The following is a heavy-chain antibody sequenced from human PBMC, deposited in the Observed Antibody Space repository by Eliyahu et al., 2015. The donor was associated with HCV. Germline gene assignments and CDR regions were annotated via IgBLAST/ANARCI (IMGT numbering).Heavy chain of an antibody. CDR2: ISXSGGST. CDR1: GXTFXSYA. CDR3: AKGTGGYSYGTCDY. D-gene: IGHD5-18*01. J-gene: IGHJ4*02. Sequence: EVQLLESGGGLVQPGGSLRLSCXASGXTFXSYAMSWXRQAPGXGLEWVSAISXSGGSTYYAXSVKGRFTISRDNSKNTLYLQMNSLRAEDTAVYYCAKGTGGYSYGTCDYWGQGTLVTVSS. V-gene: IGHV3-23*01.